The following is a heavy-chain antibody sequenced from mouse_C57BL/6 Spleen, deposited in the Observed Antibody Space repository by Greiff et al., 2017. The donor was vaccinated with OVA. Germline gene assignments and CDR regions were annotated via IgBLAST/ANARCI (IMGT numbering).Heavy chain of an antibody. J-gene: IGHJ1*03. V-gene: IGHV14-2*01. CDR1: GFNIKDYY. Sequence: EVQLQQSGPELVKPGASVKLSCTASGFNIKDYYMHWVKQRTEQGLEWIGRIDPADGETKYAPKFQGKATITADTSSNTADLQLSSLTSEDTAVDYCARSDYYGSSYEWYFDVWGTGTTVTVSS. D-gene: IGHD1-1*01. CDR2: IDPADGET. CDR3: ARSDYYGSSYEWYFDV.